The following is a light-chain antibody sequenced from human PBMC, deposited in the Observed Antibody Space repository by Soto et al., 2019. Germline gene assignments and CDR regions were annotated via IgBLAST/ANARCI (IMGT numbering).Light chain of an antibody. V-gene: IGLV4-69*01. Sequence: QPVLTQSPSASASLGASVKLTCTLSSGHSSYAIAWHQKQPGKGPRYLMDLNNDGSHTKGDGIPDRFSGSSSGAERYLIISCLQSEDEADYYCQTWGTGFQVFGGGTKLTVL. CDR3: QTWGTGFQV. CDR1: SGHSSYA. J-gene: IGLJ2*01. CDR2: LNNDGSH.